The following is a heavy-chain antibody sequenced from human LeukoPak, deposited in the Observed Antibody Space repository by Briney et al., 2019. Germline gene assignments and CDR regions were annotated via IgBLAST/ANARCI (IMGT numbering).Heavy chain of an antibody. CDR2: IKQDGSEK. CDR3: AREPGQIAAAAYYYYMDV. J-gene: IGHJ6*03. D-gene: IGHD6-13*01. Sequence: PGGSLRLSCAASGFTFSSYWMSWVRQAPGKGLEWVANIKQDGSEKYYVDSVKGRFTISRDNAKNSLYLQMNSLRAEDTAVYYCAREPGQIAAAAYYYYMDVWGKGTTVTVSS. V-gene: IGHV3-7*01. CDR1: GFTFSSYW.